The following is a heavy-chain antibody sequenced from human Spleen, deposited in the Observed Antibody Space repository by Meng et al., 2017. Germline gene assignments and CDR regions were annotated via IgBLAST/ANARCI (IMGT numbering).Heavy chain of an antibody. V-gene: IGHV3-23*01. CDR3: ARVSWGSGAFDI. J-gene: IGHJ3*02. CDR2: ISGSGRST. Sequence: GGSLRLSCAASGFTFSSYAMSWVRQAPGKGLEWVSGISGSGRSTNYADSVKGRFTISRDNSKNTLSLQMNSLRAEDSAVYYCARVSWGSGAFDIWGQGTMVTVS. D-gene: IGHD7-27*01. CDR1: GFTFSSYA.